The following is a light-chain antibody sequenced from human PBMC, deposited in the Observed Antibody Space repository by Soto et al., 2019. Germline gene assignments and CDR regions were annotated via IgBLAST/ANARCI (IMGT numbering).Light chain of an antibody. V-gene: IGLV2-14*01. J-gene: IGLJ3*02. CDR3: SSYTSSSTVV. Sequence: QSALTQPRSVSGSPGQSVAISCTGTSSDVGAYNFVSWYLQHPGKAPKLMIFEVSNRPSGISNRFSGSKSGNTASLTISGLQAEDEADYYCSSYTSSSTVVFGGGTKLTVL. CDR1: SSDVGAYNF. CDR2: EVS.